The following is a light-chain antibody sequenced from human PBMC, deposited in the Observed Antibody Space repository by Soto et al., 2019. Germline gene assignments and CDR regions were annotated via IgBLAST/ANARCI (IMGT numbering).Light chain of an antibody. J-gene: IGLJ3*02. CDR3: SSYPSSRGV. Sequence: QSALTQPASVSGSPGQSITISCTGTSSDVGGYNYVSWYQQHPGKAPKLMIYDVSNRPSGVSNRFSGSKSGNTASLTISGLAAEDEADYYCSSYPSSRGVFGGGTKLTVL. CDR1: SSDVGGYNY. V-gene: IGLV2-14*01. CDR2: DVS.